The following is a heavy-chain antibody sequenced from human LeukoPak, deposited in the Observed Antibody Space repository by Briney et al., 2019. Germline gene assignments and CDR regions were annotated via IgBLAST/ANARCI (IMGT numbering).Heavy chain of an antibody. J-gene: IGHJ4*02. Sequence: GRSLRLSCAASGFTFSSYSMNWVRQAPGKGLEWVSSISSSTKNKYYADSVKGRFTISRDNAKNSLYLQMNSLRAADTAVYYCARGPMVRGPDYWGQGTLVTVSS. D-gene: IGHD3-10*01. CDR1: GFTFSSYS. CDR2: ISSSTKNK. CDR3: ARGPMVRGPDY. V-gene: IGHV3-21*01.